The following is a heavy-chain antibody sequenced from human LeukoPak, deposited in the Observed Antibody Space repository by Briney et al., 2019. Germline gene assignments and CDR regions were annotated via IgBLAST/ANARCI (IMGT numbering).Heavy chain of an antibody. CDR3: ARTYSSGWYDLYYMDV. V-gene: IGHV3-21*01. CDR1: GFTLSSNG. J-gene: IGHJ6*03. D-gene: IGHD6-19*01. CDR2: TSSTGSYM. Sequence: GGSLRLSCSASGFTLSSNGISWVRQAPGKGLEWVSSTSSTGSYMYYEDSVKGRFTISRDNAKNSLFLQMNSLRAEDTAVYYCARTYSSGWYDLYYMDVWGKGTTVTVSS.